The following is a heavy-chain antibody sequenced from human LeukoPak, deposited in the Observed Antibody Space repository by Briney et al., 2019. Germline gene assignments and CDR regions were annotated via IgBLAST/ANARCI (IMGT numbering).Heavy chain of an antibody. V-gene: IGHV3-30*03. CDR1: GFTFSSYG. Sequence: GGSLRLSCAASGFTFSSYGMHWVRQAPGKGLEWVAVISYDGSNKYYADSVKGRFTISRDNSKNTLYLQMNSLRAEDTAVYYCAREVPAAYFDYWGQGTLVTVSS. J-gene: IGHJ4*02. D-gene: IGHD2-2*01. CDR2: ISYDGSNK. CDR3: AREVPAAYFDY.